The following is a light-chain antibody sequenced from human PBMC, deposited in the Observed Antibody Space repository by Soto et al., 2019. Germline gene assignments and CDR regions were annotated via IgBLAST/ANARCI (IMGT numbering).Light chain of an antibody. J-gene: IGKJ1*01. CDR3: QQYNNWPRT. V-gene: IGKV3-15*01. CDR2: GAS. CDR1: QSVSSN. Sequence: EKVITQSPATLSVSPREKATLSCKASQSVSSNLAWYQQKPGQAPRLLIYGASTRATGIPARFSGSGSGTEFTLTISSLQSEDFAVYYCQQYNNWPRTFGQGTKV.